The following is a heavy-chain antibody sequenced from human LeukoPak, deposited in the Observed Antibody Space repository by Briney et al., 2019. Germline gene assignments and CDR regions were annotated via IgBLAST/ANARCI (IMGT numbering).Heavy chain of an antibody. D-gene: IGHD6-6*01. V-gene: IGHV3-23*01. CDR3: AKAKYSSSSDLLDY. J-gene: IGHJ4*02. CDR1: GFTFSSYA. CDR2: ISGSGGST. Sequence: PGGSLRLSCAASGFTFSSYAMSWVRQAPGKGLEWVSTISGSGGSTYYADSVKGRFTISRDISKNTLFLRMNSLRADDTAVYYCAKAKYSSSSDLLDYWGQGTLVTVSS.